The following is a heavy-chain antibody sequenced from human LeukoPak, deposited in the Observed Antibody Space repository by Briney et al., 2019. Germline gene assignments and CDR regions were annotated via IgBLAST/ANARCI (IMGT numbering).Heavy chain of an antibody. CDR3: ARGRHDILTGYWFDY. V-gene: IGHV1-2*02. CDR2: INPNSGGT. Sequence: ASVKVSCKASGYTFTGYYMHWVRQAPGQGLEWMGWINPNSGGTNYAQKFQGRVTMTRDTSIRTAYMELSRLRSDDTAVYYCARGRHDILTGYWFDYWGQGTLVTVSS. D-gene: IGHD3-9*01. CDR1: GYTFTGYY. J-gene: IGHJ4*02.